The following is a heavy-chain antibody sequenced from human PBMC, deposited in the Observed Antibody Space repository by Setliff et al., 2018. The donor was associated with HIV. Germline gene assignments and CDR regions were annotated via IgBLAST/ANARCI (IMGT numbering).Heavy chain of an antibody. CDR1: GGSFNNYH. D-gene: IGHD3-10*01. J-gene: IGHJ5*02. Sequence: PSETLSLTCTVSGGSFNNYHWSWIRQPAGKGLEWIGRIYDSGATNYKPSLKSRVTMSIDKSNNQFSPYLTSVTAADTAIYYCARDRHYYGSGSYGPWGQGILVTVSS. V-gene: IGHV4-4*07. CDR2: IYDSGAT. CDR3: ARDRHYYGSGSYGP.